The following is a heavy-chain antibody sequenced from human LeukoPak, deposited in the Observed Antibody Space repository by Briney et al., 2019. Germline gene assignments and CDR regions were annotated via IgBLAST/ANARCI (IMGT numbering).Heavy chain of an antibody. CDR1: GFTFSNYA. CDR2: ISGSGTTT. J-gene: IGHJ6*03. Sequence: AGGSLRLSCAASGFTFSNYAMSWVRQAPGKGLEWVSAISGSGTTTYYADSVKGRFTISRDNSKNTLYLQMNSLRAEDTAVYHCARVRYCGGGSCERGHSYYYYYMDVWGKGTTVTVSS. D-gene: IGHD2-15*01. V-gene: IGHV3-23*01. CDR3: ARVRYCGGGSCERGHSYYYYYMDV.